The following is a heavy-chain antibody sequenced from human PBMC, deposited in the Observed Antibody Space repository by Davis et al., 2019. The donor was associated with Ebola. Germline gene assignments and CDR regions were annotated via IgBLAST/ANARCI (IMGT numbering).Heavy chain of an antibody. CDR2: IKQDGSEK. CDR3: ASSSSSWSFSGVDL. Sequence: GESLKISCVVSGYTFSNYWMSWVRQAPGKGLEWVANIKQDGSEKYYVDSVKGRFTISRDNAKNSLYLQMNSLRAEDTAVYYCASSSSSWSFSGVDLWGRGTLVTVSP. J-gene: IGHJ2*01. CDR1: GYTFSNYW. V-gene: IGHV3-7*01. D-gene: IGHD6-13*01.